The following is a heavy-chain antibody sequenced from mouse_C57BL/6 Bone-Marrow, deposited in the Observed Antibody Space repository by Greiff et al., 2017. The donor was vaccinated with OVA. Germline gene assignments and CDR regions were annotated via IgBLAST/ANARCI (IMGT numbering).Heavy chain of an antibody. D-gene: IGHD4-1*02. Sequence: QVQLQQPGAELVKPGASVKLSCKASGYTFTSYWMQWVKQRPGQGLEWIGEIDPSDSYTNYKQKFKGNATLTVDTSTSTAYMQLSSLTSEDSAVYYGARATGTRWYFDVWGTGTTVTVSS. CDR2: IDPSDSYT. CDR1: GYTFTSYW. CDR3: ARATGTRWYFDV. V-gene: IGHV1-50*01. J-gene: IGHJ1*03.